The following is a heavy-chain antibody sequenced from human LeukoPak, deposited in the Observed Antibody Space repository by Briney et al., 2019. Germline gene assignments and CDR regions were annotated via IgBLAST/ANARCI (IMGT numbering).Heavy chain of an antibody. D-gene: IGHD4-17*01. V-gene: IGHV3-23*01. CDR3: AKAGRWYGDAHPIYYYYYGMDV. J-gene: IGHJ6*02. Sequence: GASLRLSCAASGFTFSSCAMSWVRQAPGKGLEWVSAISGSGGSTYYADSVKGRFTISRDNSKNTLYLQMNSLRAEDTAVYYCAKAGRWYGDAHPIYYYYYGMDVWGQGTTVTVSS. CDR1: GFTFSSCA. CDR2: ISGSGGST.